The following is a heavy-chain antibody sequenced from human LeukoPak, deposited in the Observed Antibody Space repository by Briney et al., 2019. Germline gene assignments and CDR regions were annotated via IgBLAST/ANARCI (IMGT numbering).Heavy chain of an antibody. V-gene: IGHV1-2*04. CDR2: INPNSGGT. J-gene: IGHJ4*02. CDR3: ATGATRIVGATGDY. Sequence: GASVKVSCKASGYTFTGYYMHWVRQAPGQGLEWMGWINPNSGGTNYAQKFQGWVTMTRDTSISTAYMELSSLRSEDTAVYYCATGATRIVGATGDYWGQGTLVTVSS. D-gene: IGHD1-26*01. CDR1: GYTFTGYY.